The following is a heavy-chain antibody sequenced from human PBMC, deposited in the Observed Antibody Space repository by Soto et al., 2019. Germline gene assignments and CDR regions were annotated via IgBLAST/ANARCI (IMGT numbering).Heavy chain of an antibody. Sequence: QVQLVQSGAEVKKPGASVKVSCKASGYTFTSYGISWVPQAPGQGLEWMGWISAYNGNTNYAQKLQGRVTMTTDTSTSTAYMELRSLRSDDTAVYYCARTLIVATIEGMEDYWGQGTLVTVSS. J-gene: IGHJ4*02. CDR2: ISAYNGNT. CDR3: ARTLIVATIEGMEDY. V-gene: IGHV1-18*01. CDR1: GYTFTSYG. D-gene: IGHD5-12*01.